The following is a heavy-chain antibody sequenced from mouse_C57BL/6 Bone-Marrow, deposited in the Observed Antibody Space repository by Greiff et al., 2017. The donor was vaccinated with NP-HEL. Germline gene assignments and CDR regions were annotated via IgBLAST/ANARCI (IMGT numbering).Heavy chain of an antibody. CDR2: IRSKSNNYAT. D-gene: IGHD1-1*01. CDR3: VSPGSSYVWFAY. J-gene: IGHJ3*01. CDR1: GFSFNTYA. V-gene: IGHV10-1*01. Sequence: EVMLVESGGGLVQPKGSLKLSCAASGFSFNTYAMNWVRQAPGKGLEWVARIRSKSNNYATYYADSVKDRFTISRDDSESMLYLQMNNLKTEDTAMYYCVSPGSSYVWFAYWGQGTLVTVSA.